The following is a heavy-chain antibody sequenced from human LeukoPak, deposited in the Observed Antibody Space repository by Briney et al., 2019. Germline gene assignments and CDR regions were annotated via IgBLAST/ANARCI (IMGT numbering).Heavy chain of an antibody. CDR3: ARGRPLWIFSDWFDP. Sequence: SQTLSLTCAISGDSVSSKSAAWNWIRQSPSRGLEWLGRTYYRSKWSSGYAASVKSRITINPDTSKNQFSLQLKSVTPEDTAVYYCARGRPLWIFSDWFDPWGQGTLVTVSS. CDR2: TYYRSKWSS. V-gene: IGHV6-1*01. D-gene: IGHD2-2*03. CDR1: GDSVSSKSAA. J-gene: IGHJ5*02.